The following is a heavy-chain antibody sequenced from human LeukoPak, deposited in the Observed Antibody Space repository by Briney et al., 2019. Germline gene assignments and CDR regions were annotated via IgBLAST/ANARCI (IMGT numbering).Heavy chain of an antibody. CDR1: GGSISSSSYY. V-gene: IGHV4-39*07. CDR2: IYYSGST. J-gene: IGHJ2*01. Sequence: SETLSLTCTVSGGSISSSSYYWGWIRQPPGKGLEWIGTIYYSGSTYYNPSLKSRVTISVDTSKNQFSLKLSSVTAADTAVYYCARSPGVVPALYFDLWGRGTLVTVSS. CDR3: ARSPGVVPALYFDL. D-gene: IGHD2-2*01.